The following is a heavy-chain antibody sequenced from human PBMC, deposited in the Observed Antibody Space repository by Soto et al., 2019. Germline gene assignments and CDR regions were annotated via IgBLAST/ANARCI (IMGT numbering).Heavy chain of an antibody. CDR1: GFTFSIYA. V-gene: IGHV3-30-3*01. J-gene: IGHJ5*02. CDR3: ARDATPMVLLLRTSWFDH. D-gene: IGHD2-8*01. CDR2: ISHDGTNT. Sequence: QVQLAESGGGVVQPGRSLRLSCAASGFTFSIYAMHWVRQATGKGLEWVAFISHDGTNTFHADSVTGRFSISRDNSNNTLDLQMMRLRAEDTAVYYCARDATPMVLLLRTSWFDHGGQGTLVTVST.